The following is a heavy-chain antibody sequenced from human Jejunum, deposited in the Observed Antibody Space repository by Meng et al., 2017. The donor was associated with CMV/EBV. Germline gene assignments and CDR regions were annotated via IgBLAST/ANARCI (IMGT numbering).Heavy chain of an antibody. D-gene: IGHD1-1*01. Sequence: FRTYAINWVRQAPGKGLGWVSAISGSGDGTYYADSVKGRFTISRDNFKDTVFLQMSSLRAEDTAIYYCALTYTTGTYFYYYGLDVWGQGTTGTVSS. CDR1: FRTYA. V-gene: IGHV3-23*01. CDR3: ALTYTTGTYFYYYGLDV. J-gene: IGHJ6*02. CDR2: ISGSGDGT.